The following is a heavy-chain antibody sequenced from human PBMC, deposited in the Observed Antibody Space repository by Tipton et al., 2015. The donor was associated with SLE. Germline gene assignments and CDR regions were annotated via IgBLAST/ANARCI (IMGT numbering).Heavy chain of an antibody. V-gene: IGHV3-30*02. D-gene: IGHD2-2*01. J-gene: IGHJ5*02. CDR3: AKDHPYCSSTSCYSGWFDP. Sequence: GSLRLSCAASGFTFSNYGMHWVRQAPGKGLEWVAFIRYDGSNKYYGDSVKGRFTISRDNSKNTMYLKMNSLRTEDTAVYYCAKDHPYCSSTSCYSGWFDPWGQGTLVTVSS. CDR1: GFTFSNYG. CDR2: IRYDGSNK.